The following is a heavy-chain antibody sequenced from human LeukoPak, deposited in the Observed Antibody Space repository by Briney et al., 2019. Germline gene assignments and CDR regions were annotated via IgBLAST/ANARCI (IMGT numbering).Heavy chain of an antibody. CDR3: ARYCSSTSCHKYYYYYYYMDV. CDR1: GFTVSSNY. CDR2: IYSGGST. J-gene: IGHJ6*03. Sequence: GGSLRLSRAASGFTVSSNYMSWVRQAPGKGLEWVSVIYSGGSTYYADSVKGRFTISRDNAKNSLYLQMNSLRAEDTAVYYCARYCSSTSCHKYYYYYYYMDVWGKGTTVTVSS. V-gene: IGHV3-53*01. D-gene: IGHD2-2*02.